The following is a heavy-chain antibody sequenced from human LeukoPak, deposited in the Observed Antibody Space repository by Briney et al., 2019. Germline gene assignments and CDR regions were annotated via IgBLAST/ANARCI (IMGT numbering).Heavy chain of an antibody. J-gene: IGHJ4*02. V-gene: IGHV3-15*01. Sequence: GGSLRLSCAASGFTFNNAWMSWVRQAPGKGPEWVGRIKSKTDGGTTDYAAPVKGRFTISRDDSKNTLFLQMNSLKTEDTAVYYCTTDGGMYNWNDVVYWGQGTLVTVSS. CDR3: TTDGGMYNWNDVVY. D-gene: IGHD1-1*01. CDR2: IKSKTDGGTT. CDR1: GFTFNNAW.